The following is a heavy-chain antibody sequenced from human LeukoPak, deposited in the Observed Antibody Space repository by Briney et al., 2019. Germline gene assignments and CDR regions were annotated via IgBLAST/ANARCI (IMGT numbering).Heavy chain of an antibody. V-gene: IGHV1-69*01. Sequence: GSSVKVSCKASGGTFSSYAISWVRQAPGQGLEWMGGIIPIFGTANYAQKFQGRVTITADESTSTAYMELSSLRSEDTAVYYCARMNYPYNWNDGGPDFDYWGQGTLVTVSS. CDR2: IIPIFGTA. J-gene: IGHJ4*02. D-gene: IGHD1-1*01. CDR1: GGTFSSYA. CDR3: ARMNYPYNWNDGGPDFDY.